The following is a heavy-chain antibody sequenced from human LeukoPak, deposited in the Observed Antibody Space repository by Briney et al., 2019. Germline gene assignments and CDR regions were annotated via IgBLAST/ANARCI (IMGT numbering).Heavy chain of an antibody. CDR3: ARTTEDCSSTSCYQYWFDP. J-gene: IGHJ5*02. D-gene: IGHD2-2*01. Sequence: SETLSLTCAVYGGAFSGYYWSWIRRPPGKGLGWFGEINHSGRTNYNPSLKSRVTISVDTSKNQFSLKLNSVTAADTAVYYCARTTEDCSSTSCYQYWFDPWGQGTLVTVSS. CDR2: INHSGRT. CDR1: GGAFSGYY. V-gene: IGHV4-34*01.